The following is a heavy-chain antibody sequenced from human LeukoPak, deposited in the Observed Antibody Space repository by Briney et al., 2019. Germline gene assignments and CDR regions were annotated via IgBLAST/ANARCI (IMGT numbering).Heavy chain of an antibody. CDR2: IGSDGKT. J-gene: IGHJ4*02. Sequence: GGSLRLSCEASGFTFSAYAMTRVRQAPGKGLEWVSSIGSDGKTHYSESVKGRFAISRDNSKSMLFLQLNSLRAEDTAPYYCARGVSSSRSKYYFDYWGQGTLVTVSS. V-gene: IGHV3-23*01. CDR3: ARGVSSSRSKYYFDY. CDR1: GFTFSAYA. D-gene: IGHD6-19*01.